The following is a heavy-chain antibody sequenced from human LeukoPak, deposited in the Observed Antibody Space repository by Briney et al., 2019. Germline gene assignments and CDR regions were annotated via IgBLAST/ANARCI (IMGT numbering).Heavy chain of an antibody. Sequence: SETLSLTCTVSGGSISSGSYYWGWIRQPPGKGLDWIGTIYYTGSTYYNPSLKSRATISIDTSKNQFSLNLSSVTAADTAVYYCASKRWSYFDYWGQGTLVTVSS. CDR1: GGSISSGSYY. D-gene: IGHD5-24*01. J-gene: IGHJ4*02. CDR3: ASKRWSYFDY. V-gene: IGHV4-39*07. CDR2: IYYTGST.